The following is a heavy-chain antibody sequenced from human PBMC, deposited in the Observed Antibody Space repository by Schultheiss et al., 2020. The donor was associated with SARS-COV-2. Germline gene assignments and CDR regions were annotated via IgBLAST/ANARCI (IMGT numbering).Heavy chain of an antibody. V-gene: IGHV4-59*12. CDR1: GGSISSDY. D-gene: IGHD2-21*02. Sequence: SETLSLTCSVSGGSISSDYLTWIRQPPGKGLEWIAYIYYSGTTNYNPSLKVRVTMSVDTSKNQFYLKLSSVTAVDTAVYYCASHTYCGGDCYSGFFDYWGQGTLVTVSS. CDR2: IYYSGTT. J-gene: IGHJ4*02. CDR3: ASHTYCGGDCYSGFFDY.